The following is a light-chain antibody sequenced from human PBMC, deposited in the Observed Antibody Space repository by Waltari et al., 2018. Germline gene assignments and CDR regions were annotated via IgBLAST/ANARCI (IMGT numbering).Light chain of an antibody. CDR2: DVS. V-gene: IGLV2-23*02. Sequence: QSALTQPASVSGSPGQSVTISCPGASSDIGRYDIVSWYQQHPGNAPTLLICDVSKRPSGVSDRFSGSKSGDTASLTISGLQFEDEADYYCCSYAGNYIWVFGGGTRLTVL. J-gene: IGLJ3*02. CDR3: CSYAGNYIWV. CDR1: SSDIGRYDI.